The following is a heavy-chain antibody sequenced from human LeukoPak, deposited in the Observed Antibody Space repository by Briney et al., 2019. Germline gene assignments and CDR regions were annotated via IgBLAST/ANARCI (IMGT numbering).Heavy chain of an antibody. D-gene: IGHD3-22*01. CDR1: GFTFSNAW. CDR2: ISYDGSNK. V-gene: IGHV3-30*18. CDR3: AKDSRFSYYDSSGFDY. J-gene: IGHJ4*02. Sequence: GGSLRLSCAASGFTFSNAWMSWVRQAPGKGLEWVAVISYDGSNKYYADSVKGRFTISRDNSKNTLYLQMNSLRAEDTAVYYCAKDSRFSYYDSSGFDYWGQGTLVTVSS.